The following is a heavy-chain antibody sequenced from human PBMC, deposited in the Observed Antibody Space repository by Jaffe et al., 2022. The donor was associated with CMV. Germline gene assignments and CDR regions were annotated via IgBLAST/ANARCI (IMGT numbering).Heavy chain of an antibody. Sequence: EVQLVQSGAEVKKPGESLKISCKGSGYSFTSYWIGWVRQMPGKGLEWMGIIYPGDSDTRYSPSFQGQVTISADKSISTAYLQWSSLKASDTAMYYCARPSGGAAAGHGDRTHYYGMDVWGQGTTVTVSS. D-gene: IGHD6-13*01. CDR1: GYSFTSYW. V-gene: IGHV5-51*01. J-gene: IGHJ6*02. CDR3: ARPSGGAAAGHGDRTHYYGMDV. CDR2: IYPGDSDT.